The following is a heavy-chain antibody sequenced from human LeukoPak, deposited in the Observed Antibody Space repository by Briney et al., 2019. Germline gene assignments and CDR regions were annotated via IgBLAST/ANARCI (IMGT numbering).Heavy chain of an antibody. CDR1: GYTFTSYY. V-gene: IGHV1-46*01. CDR2: INPSGGST. Sequence: ASVKVSCKASGYTFTSYYMHWVRQAPGQGLEWMGIINPSGGSTSYAQKFQGRVTMTRDMSTSTVYMELRSLRSDDTAVYYCARNILTGLCPDYWGQGTLVTVSS. CDR3: ARNILTGLCPDY. J-gene: IGHJ4*02. D-gene: IGHD3-9*01.